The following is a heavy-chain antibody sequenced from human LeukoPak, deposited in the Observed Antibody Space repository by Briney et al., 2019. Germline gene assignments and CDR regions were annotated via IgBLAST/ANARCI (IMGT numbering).Heavy chain of an antibody. Sequence: GGSLRLSCAASGFTFSSYEMNWVGQAPGKGLEWVSYISSSGSTIYYADSVKGRFTISRDNAKNSLYLQMNSLRAEDTAVYYCARAALGGYDLGRGFDYWGQGTLVTASS. CDR3: ARAALGGYDLGRGFDY. CDR2: ISSSGSTI. CDR1: GFTFSSYE. V-gene: IGHV3-48*03. D-gene: IGHD5-12*01. J-gene: IGHJ4*02.